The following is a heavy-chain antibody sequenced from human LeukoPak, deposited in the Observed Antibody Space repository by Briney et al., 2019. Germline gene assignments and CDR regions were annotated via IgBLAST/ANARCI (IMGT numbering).Heavy chain of an antibody. J-gene: IGHJ4*02. V-gene: IGHV1-2*02. CDR2: INPKSGDT. CDR3: VAGSGSRDCFDY. D-gene: IGHD3-10*01. Sequence: GASVKVSCKASGYTFTGYYIHWVRQAPGQGLEWMGWINPKSGDTNYVQKFQGRVTMTRDTSISTAYMELSRLRSDDTAVYYCVAGSGSRDCFDYWGQGTLVTVSS. CDR1: GYTFTGYY.